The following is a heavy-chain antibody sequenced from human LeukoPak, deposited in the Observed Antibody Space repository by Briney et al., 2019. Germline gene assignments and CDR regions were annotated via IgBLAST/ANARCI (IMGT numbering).Heavy chain of an antibody. Sequence: GESLKISCKGSGYSFTSYWIGWVRQMPGKGLEWMGIIYPGDSDTRYSPSFQGQVTISADKSISTAYLQWSSLKASDTAMYYCARIAAAGTGGYDDAFDIWGQGTMVTVSS. CDR2: IYPGDSDT. CDR1: GYSFTSYW. J-gene: IGHJ3*02. D-gene: IGHD6-13*01. CDR3: ARIAAAGTGGYDDAFDI. V-gene: IGHV5-51*01.